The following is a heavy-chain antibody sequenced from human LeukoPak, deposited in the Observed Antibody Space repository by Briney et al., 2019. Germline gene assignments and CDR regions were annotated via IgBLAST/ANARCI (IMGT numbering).Heavy chain of an antibody. CDR2: ISGSGGST. Sequence: PGGSLRLSCAASGFTFSSYAMSWVRQAPGKGLEWVSAISGSGGSTYYADSVKGRFTISRDNAKNSLYLQMNSLRVEDTAVYYCARAMVRDRNAAFDIWGQGTMVTVSS. V-gene: IGHV3-23*01. J-gene: IGHJ3*02. CDR1: GFTFSSYA. CDR3: ARAMVRDRNAAFDI. D-gene: IGHD3-10*01.